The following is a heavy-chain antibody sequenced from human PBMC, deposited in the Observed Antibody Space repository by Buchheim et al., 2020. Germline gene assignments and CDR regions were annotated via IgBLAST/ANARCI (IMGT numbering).Heavy chain of an antibody. CDR2: LSYHGRIK. CDR3: AKAYYYGSGSYYSDLGYYYGMDV. J-gene: IGHJ6*02. V-gene: IGHV3-30*18. D-gene: IGHD3-10*01. CDR1: GFTFNSYG. Sequence: QVQLVESGGGVVQPGTSLRLSCGAYGFTFNSYGMHWVSQAPGKGLEWVAVLSYHGRIKYYADSVKGRFTISRDNSKNMVFLQMNSLRAEDTAVYYCAKAYYYGSGSYYSDLGYYYGMDVWGQGT.